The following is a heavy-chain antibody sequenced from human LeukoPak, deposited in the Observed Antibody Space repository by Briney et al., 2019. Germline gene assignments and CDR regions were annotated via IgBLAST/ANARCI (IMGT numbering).Heavy chain of an antibody. CDR3: SRGGGIWSGYSYDAFDI. J-gene: IGHJ3*02. Sequence: SGTLSLTCVVSGGSITNNWWTWVRQPPGRGLEWIGEIFHTGDTTYNPSLKSRVIISIDTSKTQFSLKLSSLTAADTAVYYCSRGGGIWSGYSYDAFDIWGQGTMVTVSS. CDR1: GGSITNNW. V-gene: IGHV4/OR15-8*02. CDR2: IFHTGDT. D-gene: IGHD3-3*01.